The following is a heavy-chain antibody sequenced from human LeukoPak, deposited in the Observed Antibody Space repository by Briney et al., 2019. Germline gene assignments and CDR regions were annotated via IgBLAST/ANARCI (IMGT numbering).Heavy chain of an antibody. CDR2: IKQDGSEK. CDR3: AGYSSSFKGGAFDI. V-gene: IGHV3-7*05. CDR1: GFTFSSYW. D-gene: IGHD6-13*01. J-gene: IGHJ3*02. Sequence: GRSLRLSCAASGFTFSSYWMSWVRQAPGKGLEWVANIKQDGSEKYYVDSVKGRFTISRDNAKNSLYLQMNSLRAEDTAVYYCAGYSSSFKGGAFDIWGQGTMVTVSS.